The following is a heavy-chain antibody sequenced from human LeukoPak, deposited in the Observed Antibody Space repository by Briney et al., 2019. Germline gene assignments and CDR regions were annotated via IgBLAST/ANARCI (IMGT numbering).Heavy chain of an antibody. CDR3: ARFRGYGSPQVLDY. CDR2: INHSGST. J-gene: IGHJ4*02. Sequence: IPSETLSLTCAVYGGSFSGYYWSWIRQPPGKGLEWIGEINHSGSTNYNPSLKSRVTISVDTSKNQFSLKLSSVTAADTAVYYCARFRGYGSPQVLDYWGQGTLVTVSS. CDR1: GGSFSGYY. D-gene: IGHD3-16*01. V-gene: IGHV4-34*01.